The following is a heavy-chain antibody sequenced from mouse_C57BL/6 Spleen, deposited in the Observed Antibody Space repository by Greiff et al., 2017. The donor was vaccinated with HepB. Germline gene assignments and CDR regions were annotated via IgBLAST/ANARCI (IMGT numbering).Heavy chain of an antibody. CDR1: GYAFSSYW. V-gene: IGHV1-80*01. J-gene: IGHJ3*01. CDR3: ARSYDYGSAWFAY. CDR2: IYPGDGDT. D-gene: IGHD2-4*01. Sequence: QVQLQQSGAELVKPGASVKISCKASGYAFSSYWMNWVKQRPGKGLEWIGQIYPGDGDTNYNGKFKGKATLTADKSSSTAYMQLSSLTSEDSAVYFCARSYDYGSAWFAYWGQGTLVTVSA.